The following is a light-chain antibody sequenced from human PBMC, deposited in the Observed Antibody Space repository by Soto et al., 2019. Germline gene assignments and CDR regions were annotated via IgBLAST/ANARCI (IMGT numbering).Light chain of an antibody. V-gene: IGLV1-40*01. CDR2: GNT. Sequence: QSVLTQPPSVSGAPGQRVTVSCTGSSSNIGAGFDVHWYQQLPGTAPKLLIYGNTHRPSGVPDRFSGSKSGTSASLAITGLQAEDEADYYCQSFDISLSGWIFGGGTKVTVL. CDR1: SSNIGAGFD. CDR3: QSFDISLSGWI. J-gene: IGLJ2*01.